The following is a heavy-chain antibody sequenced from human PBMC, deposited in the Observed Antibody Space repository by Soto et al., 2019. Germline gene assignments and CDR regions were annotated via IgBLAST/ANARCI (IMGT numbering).Heavy chain of an antibody. J-gene: IGHJ6*02. CDR1: GFTFSSYG. Sequence: QVQLVESGGGVVQPGRSLRLSCAASGFTFSSYGMHWVRQAPGKGLEWVAGIWYAGSNKYYAASVKGLFTICRDNSKNTLYLQMNSLRAEDTAVYYCARDQGDSGDRPYYYYGMDVWGPGATVTVSS. CDR2: IWYAGSNK. D-gene: IGHD4-17*01. CDR3: ARDQGDSGDRPYYYYGMDV. V-gene: IGHV3-33*01.